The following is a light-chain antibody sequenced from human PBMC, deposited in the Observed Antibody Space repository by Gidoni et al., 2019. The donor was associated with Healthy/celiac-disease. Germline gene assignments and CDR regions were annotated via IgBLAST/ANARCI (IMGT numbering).Light chain of an antibody. CDR3: QQYNNWPFT. CDR2: GAS. J-gene: IGKJ3*01. CDR1: QSVSSN. V-gene: IGKV3-15*01. Sequence: EIVMTQPPATLSVSPGERATLTCRASQSVSSNLAWHQQKPGQAPRLLIYGASTRATGIPARFSGSGSGTEFTLTISSLQSEDFAVYYCQQYNNWPFTFGPGTKVDIK.